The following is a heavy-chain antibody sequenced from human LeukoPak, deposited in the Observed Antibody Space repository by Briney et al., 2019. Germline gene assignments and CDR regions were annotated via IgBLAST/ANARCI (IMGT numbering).Heavy chain of an antibody. J-gene: IGHJ3*02. CDR3: ASGWGVCSGGSCYSSLNAFDI. V-gene: IGHV5-51*01. D-gene: IGHD2-15*01. CDR1: GYSFTTYW. CDR2: IYPGDSDT. Sequence: GESLKISCKNSGYSFTTYWIGWVRQMPGKGLEWMGIIYPGDSDTRYSLSFQGQVTISADKSISTAYLQWSSLKASDTAMYYCASGWGVCSGGSCYSSLNAFDIWGQGTMVTVSS.